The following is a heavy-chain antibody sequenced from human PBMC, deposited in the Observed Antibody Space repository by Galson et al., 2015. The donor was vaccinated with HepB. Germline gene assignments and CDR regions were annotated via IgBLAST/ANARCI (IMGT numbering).Heavy chain of an antibody. CDR3: VRPRGAGAGDYQNWYLDL. CDR1: GFSFNYFP. D-gene: IGHD4-17*01. J-gene: IGHJ2*01. CDR2: ISYTGTYT. Sequence: SLRLSCAASGFSFNYFPMHWVRQAPGKGLEWVAVISYTGTYTGYADFGRGRFTISRDNSKNALYLQMNSLRVEDTALYYCVRPRGAGAGDYQNWYLDLWGRGTLVTVSS. V-gene: IGHV3-30*04.